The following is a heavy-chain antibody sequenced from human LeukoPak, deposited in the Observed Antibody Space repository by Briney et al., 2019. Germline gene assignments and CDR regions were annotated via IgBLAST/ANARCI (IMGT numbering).Heavy chain of an antibody. CDR1: GFTFSSYA. D-gene: IGHD6-6*01. V-gene: IGHV3-23*01. J-gene: IGHJ3*02. Sequence: GGSLRLSCAASGFTFSSYAMNWVRQAPGKGLEWVSAISGSGGSTYYADSVKGRFTISRDNSKNTLYLQMSSLRAEDTAVYYCEGQLVSPDAFDIWGQGTMVTVSS. CDR3: EGQLVSPDAFDI. CDR2: ISGSGGST.